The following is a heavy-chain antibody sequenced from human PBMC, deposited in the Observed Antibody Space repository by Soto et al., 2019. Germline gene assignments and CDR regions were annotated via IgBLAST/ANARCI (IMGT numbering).Heavy chain of an antibody. CDR1: GYTFTGYY. J-gene: IGHJ6*02. CDR2: INPNSGGT. V-gene: IGHV1-2*04. Sequence: ASVKVSCKASGYTFTGYYMHWVRQAPGQGLEWMGWINPNSGGTNYAQKFQGWVTMTRDTSISTAYMELSRLRSDDTAVYYCARDPVMAVASYYYYGTDVWGQGTTVTSP. D-gene: IGHD6-19*01. CDR3: ARDPVMAVASYYYYGTDV.